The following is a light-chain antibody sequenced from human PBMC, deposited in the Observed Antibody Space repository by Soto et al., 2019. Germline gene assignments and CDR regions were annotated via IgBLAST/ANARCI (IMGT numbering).Light chain of an antibody. J-gene: IGLJ2*01. Sequence: QSVLTQPASVSGSPGQSLTISCTGTSSDVGAYDYVSWYQQHPGKAPKLMIFDVSNRPSGASNRFSGSKSGNTASLTISGLQAEDEADYYCSSYTSSSTVVFGGGTQLTVL. CDR1: SSDVGAYDY. CDR3: SSYTSSSTVV. V-gene: IGLV2-14*03. CDR2: DVS.